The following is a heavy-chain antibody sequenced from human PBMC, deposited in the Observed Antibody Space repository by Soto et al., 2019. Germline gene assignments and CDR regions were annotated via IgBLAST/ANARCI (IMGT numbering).Heavy chain of an antibody. D-gene: IGHD2-2*01. CDR1: GYSFTSYW. V-gene: IGHV5-51*01. J-gene: IGHJ4*02. CDR3: ARHPDCSSTSCYAVSDY. Sequence: GESLKISCKGSGYSFTSYWIGWVRQMPGKGLEWMGIIYPGDSDTRYSPSFQGQVTISADKSISTAYLQWSSLKASDTAMYYCARHPDCSSTSCYAVSDYWGQGTLVTVSS. CDR2: IYPGDSDT.